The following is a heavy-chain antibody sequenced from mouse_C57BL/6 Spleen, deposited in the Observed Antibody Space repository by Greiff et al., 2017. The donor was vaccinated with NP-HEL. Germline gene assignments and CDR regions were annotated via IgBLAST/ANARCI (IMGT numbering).Heavy chain of an antibody. CDR2: IDPNSGGT. Sequence: QVPLQHPGAALVHPVASVKLSCTASVYTFTSSWMHWVTQRPGRGLAWIGRIDPNSGGTKYNEKFKSKATLTVDKPSSTAYMQLSSLTSEDSAVYYCARWRNYYGTPYAMDYWGQGTSVTVSS. D-gene: IGHD1-1*01. J-gene: IGHJ4*01. CDR1: VYTFTSSW. V-gene: IGHV1-72*01. CDR3: ARWRNYYGTPYAMDY.